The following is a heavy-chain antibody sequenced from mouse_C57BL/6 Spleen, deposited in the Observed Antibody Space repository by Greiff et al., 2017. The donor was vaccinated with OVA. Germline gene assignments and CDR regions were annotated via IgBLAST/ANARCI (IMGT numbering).Heavy chain of an antibody. D-gene: IGHD2-14*01. CDR1: GFTFNTYA. V-gene: IGHV10-1*01. Sequence: EVQLVESGGGLVQPKGSVKLSCAASGFTFNTYAMNWVRQAPGKGLEWVARIRSKSNNSASYYAVSVKARFTISRDDSESMLYLQMNNVKTEDTAMYYCVRRYDEAYWGQGTLVTVSA. CDR2: IRSKSNNSAS. J-gene: IGHJ3*01. CDR3: VRRYDEAY.